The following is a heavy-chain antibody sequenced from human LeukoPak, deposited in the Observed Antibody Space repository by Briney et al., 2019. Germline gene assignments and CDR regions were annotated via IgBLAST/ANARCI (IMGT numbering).Heavy chain of an antibody. CDR2: ISGSGGRT. D-gene: IGHD4-17*01. CDR1: GFTFSSYA. CDR3: AKGAQDYGDSTTDY. Sequence: PGGSLRLSCAASGFTFSSYAMSWVRQAPGKGLEWVSVISGSGGRTYYADSVKGRFTISRDNSKNTLFLQMNSLRAEDTAVYYCAKGAQDYGDSTTDYWGQGTLVTVSS. V-gene: IGHV3-23*01. J-gene: IGHJ4*02.